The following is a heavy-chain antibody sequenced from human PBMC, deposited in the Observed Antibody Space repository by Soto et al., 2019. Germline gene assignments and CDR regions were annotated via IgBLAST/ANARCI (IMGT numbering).Heavy chain of an antibody. D-gene: IGHD3-16*01. J-gene: IGHJ4*02. CDR1: GFTFRSYV. CDR3: ARWGTTGGLDV. Sequence: QVQLVESGGGVVQPGTSLRLSCVGSGFTFRSYVIHWVRQAPGKGLEWVALTSYDGSNKYYDDSVKGRFTISRDNSRNTVDLQRDSLGLEATALYYCARWGTTGGLDVWGQGTLVSVSS. CDR2: TSYDGSNK. V-gene: IGHV3-30*19.